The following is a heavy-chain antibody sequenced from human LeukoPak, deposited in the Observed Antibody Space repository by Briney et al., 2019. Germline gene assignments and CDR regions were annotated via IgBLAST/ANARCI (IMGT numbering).Heavy chain of an antibody. J-gene: IGHJ6*03. Sequence: KPSETLSLTCAVYGGPFSGYYWSWIRQPPGKGLEWIGEINHSGSTNYNPSLKSRVTISVDTSKNQFSLKLSSVTAADTAVYYCASAYDSSGYYYWDRDYYYYMDVWGKGTTVTVSS. CDR1: GGPFSGYY. V-gene: IGHV4-34*01. CDR2: INHSGST. D-gene: IGHD3-22*01. CDR3: ASAYDSSGYYYWDRDYYYYMDV.